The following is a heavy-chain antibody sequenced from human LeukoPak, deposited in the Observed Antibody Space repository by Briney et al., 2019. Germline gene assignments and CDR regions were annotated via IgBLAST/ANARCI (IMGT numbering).Heavy chain of an antibody. CDR2: ISGSGGST. CDR3: MKGWTYYNDSSAWEVAFDI. J-gene: IGHJ3*02. CDR1: RFTLSNFA. D-gene: IGHD3-22*01. Sequence: SGGSLRLSCVVSRFTLSNFAMVWVRQAPGKGLEWVSAISGSGGSTYYADSVKGRFTISRDNSKNTLYLQMNSLRAEDTAVYYCMKGWTYYNDSSAWEVAFDIWGQGTMVTVSS. V-gene: IGHV3-23*01.